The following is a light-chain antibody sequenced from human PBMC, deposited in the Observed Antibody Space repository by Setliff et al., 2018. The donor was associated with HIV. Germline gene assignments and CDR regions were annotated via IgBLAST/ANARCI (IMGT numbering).Light chain of an antibody. J-gene: IGLJ3*02. V-gene: IGLV2-14*03. CDR1: SGDIGGHNH. Sequence: QCALTQPASVSGSPGQSITISCTGTSGDIGGHNHVSWYQQHPGKAPQLMIYDVTSRPSGMSNRFSGSKSGNTASLNVSGLLPEDEADYFCSSYTSRGTWVFGGGTKVTVL. CDR2: DVT. CDR3: SSYTSRGTWV.